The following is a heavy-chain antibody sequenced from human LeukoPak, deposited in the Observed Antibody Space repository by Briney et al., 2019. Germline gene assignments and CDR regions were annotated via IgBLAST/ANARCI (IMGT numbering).Heavy chain of an antibody. CDR3: ARDGGNSGYDFFDY. Sequence: PSETLSLTCTVSGGSISSYYWSWIRQPPGKGLEWIGYIYYSGSTNYNPSLKSRVTISVDTSKNQFSLKLSSVTAADTAVYYCARDGGNSGYDFFDYWGQGTLVTVSS. CDR2: IYYSGST. D-gene: IGHD5-12*01. CDR1: GGSISSYY. J-gene: IGHJ4*02. V-gene: IGHV4-59*01.